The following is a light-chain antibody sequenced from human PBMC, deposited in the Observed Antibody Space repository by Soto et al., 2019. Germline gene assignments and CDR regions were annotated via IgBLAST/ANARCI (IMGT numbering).Light chain of an antibody. CDR2: DAS. V-gene: IGKV1-5*01. CDR3: QQYSGYWT. Sequence: DIQMTQSPSTLSASVGDRVTITCRASQTISTWLAWYQQKPGKAPKLLMYDASRLESGVPSTFSGSGSGTEFTLTISSLQPEDVATYYCQQYSGYWTFGQGTKVEIK. J-gene: IGKJ1*01. CDR1: QTISTW.